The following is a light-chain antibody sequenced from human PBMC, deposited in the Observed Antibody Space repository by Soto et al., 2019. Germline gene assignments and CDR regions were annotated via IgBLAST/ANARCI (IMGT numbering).Light chain of an antibody. J-gene: IGKJ1*01. CDR3: QQYERSAT. CDR2: KAS. V-gene: IGKV1-5*03. Sequence: DIQMTQSPSTLSASVGDRVTITCRASQSVGRWLAWYQQKPGKAPKVLIYKASTLYYEVPSRFSGGGSGTEFTLTISSLQPDDFATYYCQQYERSATFGQGTKVEIK. CDR1: QSVGRW.